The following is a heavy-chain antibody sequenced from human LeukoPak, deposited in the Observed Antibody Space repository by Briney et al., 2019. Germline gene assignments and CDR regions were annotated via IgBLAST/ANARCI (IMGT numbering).Heavy chain of an antibody. CDR2: IIPIFGTA. V-gene: IGHV1-69*06. J-gene: IGHJ4*02. D-gene: IGHD6-19*01. CDR3: ASGAAVAGFDY. CDR1: GGTFSRYA. Sequence: SVKVSCKASGGTFSRYAISWVRQAPGQGLEWMGGIIPIFGTANYAQKFQGRVTITADKSTSTAYMELSSLRSEDTAVYYCASGAAVAGFDYWGQGTLVTVSS.